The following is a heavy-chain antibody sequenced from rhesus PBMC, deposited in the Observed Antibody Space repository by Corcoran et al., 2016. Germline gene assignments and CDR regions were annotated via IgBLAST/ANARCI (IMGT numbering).Heavy chain of an antibody. J-gene: IGHJ6*01. D-gene: IGHD6-13*01. Sequence: EVQLVESGGGLAKPGGSLRLSCAASGFTFSSYWMNWVRQTPGKGLEWISAIHSGGGSTYYADSVKGRFTISRDNSKNTLSLQMNSLRAEDTAVYYCAKEYSSWSGDGLDSWGQGVVVTVSS. CDR1: GFTFSSYW. V-gene: IGHV3S42*01. CDR2: IHSGGGST. CDR3: AKEYSSWSGDGLDS.